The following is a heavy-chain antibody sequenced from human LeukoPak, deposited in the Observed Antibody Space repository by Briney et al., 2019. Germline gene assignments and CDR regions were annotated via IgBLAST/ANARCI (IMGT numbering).Heavy chain of an antibody. CDR2: ISPGDSDT. Sequence: GESLKISCKGSGYSFTTHWIGWVRQMPGKGLEWMGIISPGDSDTRYSPSFQGQVTISVDKSISTAYVQWSSLQASDTAMYFCARQGGSYQPFDHWGRGTLVTVSS. CDR1: GYSFTTHW. D-gene: IGHD1-26*01. J-gene: IGHJ4*02. CDR3: ARQGGSYQPFDH. V-gene: IGHV5-51*01.